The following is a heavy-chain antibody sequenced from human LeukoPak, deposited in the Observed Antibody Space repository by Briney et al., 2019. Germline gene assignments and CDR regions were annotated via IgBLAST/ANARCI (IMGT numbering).Heavy chain of an antibody. CDR3: AKDLYYDSSGPFDY. CDR1: GFTFSSYG. D-gene: IGHD3-22*01. Sequence: GRSLRLSCAASGFTFSSYGMHWVRQAPGKGLEWVAVIWYDGSNKYYADSVKGRFTISRDNSKNTLYLQMNSLRAEDTAVYYCAKDLYYDSSGPFDYWGQRTLVTVSS. CDR2: IWYDGSNK. V-gene: IGHV3-33*06. J-gene: IGHJ4*02.